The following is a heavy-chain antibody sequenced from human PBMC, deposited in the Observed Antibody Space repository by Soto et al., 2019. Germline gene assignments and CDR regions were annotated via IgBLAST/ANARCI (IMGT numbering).Heavy chain of an antibody. CDR2: IWYDGSNK. CDR1: GFTFSSYG. Sequence: SLRLSCAASGFTFSSYGMHWVRQAPGKGLEWVAVIWYDGSNKYYADSVKGRFTISRDNSKNTLYLQMNSLRAEDTAVYYCARERGFFEDYYYYYMDVWGKGTTVTVSS. D-gene: IGHD3-3*01. V-gene: IGHV3-33*01. J-gene: IGHJ6*03. CDR3: ARERGFFEDYYYYYMDV.